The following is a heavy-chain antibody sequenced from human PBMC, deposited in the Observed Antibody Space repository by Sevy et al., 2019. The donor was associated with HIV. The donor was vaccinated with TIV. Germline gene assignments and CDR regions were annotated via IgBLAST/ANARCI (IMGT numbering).Heavy chain of an antibody. V-gene: IGHV4-39*01. CDR2: IYDSGST. CDR1: GGSIGTSSYY. D-gene: IGHD4-17*01. J-gene: IGHJ5*02. CDR3: ARHLNGDYSDWVDP. Sequence: SETLSLTCTVSGGSIGTSSYYWGWIRQSPGKGLEWIGSIYDSGSTYYNPSLKSRVTISVDTSKTQFSLKLRSVTAADTAVYYCARHLNGDYSDWVDPWGQGTLVTVSS.